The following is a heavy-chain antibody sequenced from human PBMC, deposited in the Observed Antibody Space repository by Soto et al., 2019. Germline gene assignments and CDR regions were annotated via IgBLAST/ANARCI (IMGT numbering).Heavy chain of an antibody. CDR3: ASWLKGPDIGNYYYGMDV. J-gene: IGHJ6*02. CDR2: IMPIFRAP. D-gene: IGHD2-15*01. V-gene: IGHV1-69*01. CDR1: GGAFSDYA. Sequence: QVQLVQSGAEVKKPGSAVKVSCKASGGAFSDYAFSWVRQAPGQGLEWLGGIMPIFRAPDYAQKFQGRVTFTADESTRTAYMEMNSLGSEDTAVYYCASWLKGPDIGNYYYGMDVWGQGTTVTVS.